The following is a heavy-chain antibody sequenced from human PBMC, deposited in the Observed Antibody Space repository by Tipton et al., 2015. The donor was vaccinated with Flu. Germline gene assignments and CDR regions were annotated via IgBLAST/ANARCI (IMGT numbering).Heavy chain of an antibody. CDR3: AREGAN. CDR2: IYYSGST. CDR1: GGSISSYY. Sequence: LRLSCTVSGGSISSYYWSWIRQPPGKGLEWIGYIYYSGSTNYNPSLKSRVTISVDTSKNQFSLKLSSVAAADTAVHYCAREGANWGQGTLVTVSS. D-gene: IGHD3-16*01. J-gene: IGHJ4*02. V-gene: IGHV4-59*01.